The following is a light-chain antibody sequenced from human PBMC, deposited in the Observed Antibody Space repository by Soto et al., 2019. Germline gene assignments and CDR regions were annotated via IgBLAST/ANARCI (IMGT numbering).Light chain of an antibody. J-gene: IGKJ1*01. V-gene: IGKV3-11*01. Sequence: EIVLTQSPANLSLSPGERATLSCRASESVGSYLAWYQHKPGQPPRLLIYDASNRATGIPARFSGSGSGTDFTLTISSLEPEDFAVYYCQQRSNWPPTWTFGQGTKVEIK. CDR1: ESVGSY. CDR3: QQRSNWPPTWT. CDR2: DAS.